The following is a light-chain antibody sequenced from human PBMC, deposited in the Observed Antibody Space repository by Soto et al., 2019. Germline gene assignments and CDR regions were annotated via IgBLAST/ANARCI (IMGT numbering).Light chain of an antibody. Sequence: QSALTQPASVSGSPGQSITISCTGTSSDAGNYNYVSWYQHHPGKAPKLMIYEVSYRPSGVSVRFSGSKSGNTASLTISGLQAEDEANYYCSSYTTSRTWVFGGGTKLTVL. CDR2: EVS. CDR1: SSDAGNYNY. J-gene: IGLJ3*02. V-gene: IGLV2-14*01. CDR3: SSYTTSRTWV.